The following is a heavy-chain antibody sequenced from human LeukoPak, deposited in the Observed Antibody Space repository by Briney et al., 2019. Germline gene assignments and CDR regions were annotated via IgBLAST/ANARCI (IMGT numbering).Heavy chain of an antibody. Sequence: SETLSLTCTVSGGSISSSSYYWSWIRQPPGKGPEWIGYIYYSGSTNYNPSLKSRVTISVDTSKNQFSLKLSSVTAADTAVYYCARGYSSGWSHYYYYYYMDVWGKGTTVTVSS. D-gene: IGHD6-19*01. CDR1: GGSISSSSYY. J-gene: IGHJ6*03. CDR2: IYYSGST. CDR3: ARGYSSGWSHYYYYYYMDV. V-gene: IGHV4-61*01.